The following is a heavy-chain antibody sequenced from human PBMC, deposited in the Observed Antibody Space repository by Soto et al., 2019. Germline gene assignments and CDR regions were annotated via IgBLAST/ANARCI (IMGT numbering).Heavy chain of an antibody. J-gene: IGHJ6*02. V-gene: IGHV4-34*01. CDR3: ARGRDEYKLGNV. D-gene: IGHD1-1*01. CDR2: IHPSGST. Sequence: QVQLQQWGAGLLKPSETLSLTCAVSGGSLSDYYWPWIRQSPGKGLEWIGEIHPSGSTYYNPPLRSRVTISVDTSTNQFSLKLTYLTAADTAIYYCARGRDEYKLGNVWGHGTTVTVSS. CDR1: GGSLSDYY.